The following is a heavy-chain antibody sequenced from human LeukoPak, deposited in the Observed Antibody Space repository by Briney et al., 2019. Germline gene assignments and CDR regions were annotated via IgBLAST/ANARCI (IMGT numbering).Heavy chain of an antibody. Sequence: GGSLRLSCAASGFTFSSYAMSWVRQAPGKGLEWVSAISGSGGSTYYADSVKGRFTISRDNSKNTLYLQMNSLRAEDTAVYYCARGCVDAAWGYPYFDYWGQGTVVTVSS. D-gene: IGHD2-15*01. CDR3: ARGCVDAAWGYPYFDY. CDR1: GFTFSSYA. CDR2: ISGSGGST. J-gene: IGHJ4*02. V-gene: IGHV3-23*01.